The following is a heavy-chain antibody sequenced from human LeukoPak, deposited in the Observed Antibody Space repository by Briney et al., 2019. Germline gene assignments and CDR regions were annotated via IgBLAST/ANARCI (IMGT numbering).Heavy chain of an antibody. Sequence: GGSLRLSCAASGFTFTNYAMSWVRQAPGKGLEWVSAISGSGTRTYYAGSVKGRFTISRDNSKNTLYLQMNSLRAEDRAVYYCARLPYGDYYYYGVDVWGQGTTVTVSS. V-gene: IGHV3-23*01. CDR3: ARLPYGDYYYYGVDV. D-gene: IGHD4-17*01. J-gene: IGHJ6*02. CDR2: ISGSGTRT. CDR1: GFTFTNYA.